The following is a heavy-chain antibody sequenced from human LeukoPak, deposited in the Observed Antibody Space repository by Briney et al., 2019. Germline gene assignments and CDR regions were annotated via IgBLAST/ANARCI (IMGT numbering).Heavy chain of an antibody. CDR3: VRERGPYNAFDI. CDR2: IWSDGKNK. J-gene: IGHJ3*02. D-gene: IGHD2-21*01. V-gene: IGHV3-33*01. Sequence: PGGSLRLSCAASGFTFSNYGMHWVRQAPGKGLEWVSVIWSDGKNKFYVDSVRGRFTIFRDNSKKTLDLQLNSLRAEDTAMYYCVRERGPYNAFDIWGQGTMVTVPS. CDR1: GFTFSNYG.